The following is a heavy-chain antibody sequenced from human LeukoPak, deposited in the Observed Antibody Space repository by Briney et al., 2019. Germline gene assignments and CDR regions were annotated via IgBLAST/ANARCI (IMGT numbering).Heavy chain of an antibody. D-gene: IGHD6-19*01. J-gene: IGHJ6*02. V-gene: IGHV4-59*01. Sequence: SETLSLTCTVSGGSISTCYWSWIRQPPGKGLEWIGYIYYGGSTNYNPSLKSRVTISVDTSKNQFSLKLSSVTAADTAMYYCARDGRIAVAGFYYYYGMDVWGQGTTVTVSS. CDR1: GGSISTCY. CDR3: ARDGRIAVAGFYYYYGMDV. CDR2: IYYGGST.